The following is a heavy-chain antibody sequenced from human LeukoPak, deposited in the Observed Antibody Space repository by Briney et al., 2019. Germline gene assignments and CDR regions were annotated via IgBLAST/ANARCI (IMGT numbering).Heavy chain of an antibody. CDR2: IYYSGST. CDR1: GGSISSYY. D-gene: IGHD3-22*01. CDR3: ARWDYYDSSGYSY. V-gene: IGHV4-59*01. Sequence: SETLSLTCTVSGGSISSYYWSWIRQPPGKGLEWIGYIYYSGSTNYNPSLESRVTISVDTSKNQFSLKLSSVTAADTAVYYCARWDYYDSSGYSYWGQGTLVTVSS. J-gene: IGHJ4*02.